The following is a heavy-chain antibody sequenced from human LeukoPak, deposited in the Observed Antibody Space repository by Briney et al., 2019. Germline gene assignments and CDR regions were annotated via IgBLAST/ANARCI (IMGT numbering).Heavy chain of an antibody. J-gene: IGHJ4*02. CDR2: ISWNSGSI. D-gene: IGHD3-22*01. Sequence: TGRSLRLSCAASGFTFDDYAMHWVRQAPGKGMAWVSGISWNSGSIGYADSVKGRFTISRDNAKNSLYLQMNSLRAEDTALYYCAKGSSYYDSSGYSPFDYWGQGTLVTVSS. CDR3: AKGSSYYDSSGYSPFDY. CDR1: GFTFDDYA. V-gene: IGHV3-9*01.